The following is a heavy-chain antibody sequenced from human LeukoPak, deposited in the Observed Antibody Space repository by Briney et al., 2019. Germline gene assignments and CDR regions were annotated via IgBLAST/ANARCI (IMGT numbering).Heavy chain of an antibody. CDR1: GYTFTTYA. CDR3: ARVPYYYDNNWFDP. D-gene: IGHD3-22*01. V-gene: IGHV1-3*01. Sequence: GASVKVSCKASGYTFTTYAIHWVRQAPGQRLEWMGWVNVGNANTKYSQKLQGRVTITGDTSASTAYMELSTLRSEDTAVYYCARVPYYYDNNWFDPWGQGTLVTVSS. CDR2: VNVGNANT. J-gene: IGHJ5*02.